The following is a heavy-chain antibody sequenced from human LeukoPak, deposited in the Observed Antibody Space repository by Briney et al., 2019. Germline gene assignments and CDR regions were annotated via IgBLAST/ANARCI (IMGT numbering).Heavy chain of an antibody. Sequence: GGSLRLSCAASGFSFSGYSINWVRQAPGKGLEWVSSISPSSSYIYYADSVKGRFTISRDNAKNSLYLQMNSLRAEDTAVYYCARDGRDISDYGDSYPFDIWGQGSMVTVSS. J-gene: IGHJ3*02. V-gene: IGHV3-21*01. CDR1: GFSFSGYS. CDR2: ISPSSSYI. D-gene: IGHD4-17*01. CDR3: ARDGRDISDYGDSYPFDI.